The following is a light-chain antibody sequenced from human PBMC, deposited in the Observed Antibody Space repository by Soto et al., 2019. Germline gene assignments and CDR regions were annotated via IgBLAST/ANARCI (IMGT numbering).Light chain of an antibody. CDR2: DAS. V-gene: IGKV3-15*01. CDR1: QSIRTN. CDR3: QQYNDWAPLT. Sequence: EIVMTQSPATVSVSPGERVTLSCRASQSIRTNVAWYQQXXXXXLRLLIYDASTRATGLSSRFSASGSGTEFTLTISSLQSEDVATYYCQQYNDWAPLTFGGGTRLEI. J-gene: IGKJ4*01.